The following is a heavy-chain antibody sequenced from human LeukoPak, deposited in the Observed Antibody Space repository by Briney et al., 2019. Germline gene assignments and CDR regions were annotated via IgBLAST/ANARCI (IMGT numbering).Heavy chain of an antibody. Sequence: SETLSLTCTVSGGSISSSRYYWGWIRQPPGKGLEWTGSIYYSGSTYYNPSLKSRVTISVDQSNNHFSLMRVSLTAADTAVYYCARVRNYEVDYWGQGTLVTVSS. CDR3: ARVRNYEVDY. V-gene: IGHV4-39*07. CDR2: IYYSGST. J-gene: IGHJ4*02. CDR1: GGSISSSRYY. D-gene: IGHD1-7*01.